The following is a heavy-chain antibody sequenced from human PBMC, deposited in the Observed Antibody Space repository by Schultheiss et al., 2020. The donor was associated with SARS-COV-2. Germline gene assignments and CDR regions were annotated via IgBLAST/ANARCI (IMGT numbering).Heavy chain of an antibody. D-gene: IGHD1-26*01. CDR1: GFTFSSYS. V-gene: IGHV3-21*01. Sequence: GGSLRLSCAASGFTFSSYSMNWVRQAPGKGLEWVSSISSSSSYIYYADSVKGRFTISRDNAKNSLYLQMNSLRAEDTAVYYCAREKYSGSYYYYGMDVWGQGTTVTVSS. CDR2: ISSSSSYI. CDR3: AREKYSGSYYYYGMDV. J-gene: IGHJ6*02.